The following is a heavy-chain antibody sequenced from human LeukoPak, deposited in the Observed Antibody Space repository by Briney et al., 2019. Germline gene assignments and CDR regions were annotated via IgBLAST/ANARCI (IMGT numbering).Heavy chain of an antibody. D-gene: IGHD3-10*01. Sequence: SETLSLTCAVYGGSFSGYYWSWIRQPPGKGLEWIGEINHSGSTNYNPSLKSRVTISVDTSKNQFSLKLSSVTAADTAVYYCARRSLTMVRGSPARFDYWGQGTLVTVSS. CDR2: INHSGST. J-gene: IGHJ4*02. CDR1: GGSFSGYY. CDR3: ARRSLTMVRGSPARFDY. V-gene: IGHV4-34*01.